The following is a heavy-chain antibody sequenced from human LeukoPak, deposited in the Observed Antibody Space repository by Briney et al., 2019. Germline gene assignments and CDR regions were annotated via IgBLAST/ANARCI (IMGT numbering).Heavy chain of an antibody. CDR1: GGSISSYY. CDR3: ARGDYDILTGYYSSDY. CDR2: IYTSGST. D-gene: IGHD3-9*01. Sequence: SETLSLTCTVSGGSISSYYWSWIRQPAGKGLEWIGRIYTSGSTNYNPSLKSRVTISVDTSKNQFSLKLSSVTAADTAVYYCARGDYDILTGYYSSDYWGQGTLVTVSS. J-gene: IGHJ4*02. V-gene: IGHV4-4*07.